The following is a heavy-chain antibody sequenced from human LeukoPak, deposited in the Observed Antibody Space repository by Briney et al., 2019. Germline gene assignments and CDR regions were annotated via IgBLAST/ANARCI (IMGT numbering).Heavy chain of an antibody. D-gene: IGHD1-14*01. CDR1: RFTFSSYP. V-gene: IGHV3-23*01. J-gene: IGHJ4*02. CDR2: ISGSGGNT. Sequence: GGSLRLSCAASRFTFSSYPMSWVRQAPGKGLEWVSLISGSGGNTYYADSVKGRFTISRDNSKNTLYLQMNSLRAEDTAVYCCARERTSTTAFDYWGQGTLVTVSS. CDR3: ARERTSTTAFDY.